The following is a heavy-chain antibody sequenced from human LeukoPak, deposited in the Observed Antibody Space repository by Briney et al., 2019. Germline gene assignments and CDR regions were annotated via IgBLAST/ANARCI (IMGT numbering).Heavy chain of an antibody. CDR3: ARANTPFADY. D-gene: IGHD2-2*02. CDR2: ISYDGSNK. V-gene: IGHV3-30*09. J-gene: IGHJ4*02. Sequence: GGSLRLSCAASGFTFSSYDMHWVRQAPGKGLEWVAVISYDGSNKYYADSVKGRFAISRDNSKNSVYLQMNSLRVEDTAVYYCARANTPFADYWGQGTLVTVSS. CDR1: GFTFSSYD.